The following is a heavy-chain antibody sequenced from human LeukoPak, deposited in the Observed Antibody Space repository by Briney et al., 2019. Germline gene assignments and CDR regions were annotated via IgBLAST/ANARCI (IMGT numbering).Heavy chain of an antibody. CDR1: GFTFCSYG. D-gene: IGHD6-13*01. V-gene: IGHV3-30*18. J-gene: IGHJ6*03. Sequence: GGSLRLSCAASGFTFCSYGMHWVRQAPGKGLEWVAVISYDGSNKYYADSVKGRFTISRDNSKNTLYLQMNSLRAEDTAVYYCAKAGGAAAGTWRYYYYMDVWGKGTTVTVSS. CDR3: AKAGGAAAGTWRYYYYMDV. CDR2: ISYDGSNK.